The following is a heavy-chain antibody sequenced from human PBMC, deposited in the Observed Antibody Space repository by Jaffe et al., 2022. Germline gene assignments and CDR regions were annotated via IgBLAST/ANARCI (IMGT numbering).Heavy chain of an antibody. V-gene: IGHV1-3*01. D-gene: IGHD3-9*01. CDR3: AREVGPLHFLWYPPAYYFDY. J-gene: IGHJ4*02. CDR2: INAGNGNT. CDR1: GYTFTSYA. Sequence: QVQLVQSGAEVKKPGASVKVSCKASGYTFTSYAMHWVRQAPGQRLEWMGWINAGNGNTKYSQKFQGRVTITRDTSASTAYMELSSLRSEDTAVYYCAREVGPLHFLWYPPAYYFDYWGQGTLVTVSS.